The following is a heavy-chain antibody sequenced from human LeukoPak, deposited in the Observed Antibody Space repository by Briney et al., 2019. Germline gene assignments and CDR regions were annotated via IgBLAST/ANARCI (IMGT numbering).Heavy chain of an antibody. Sequence: GGSLRLSCAASGFTFDDYAMHWVRQAPGKGLEWVSLISGGGGSTYYADSVKGRFTISRDNSKNSLYLQMNSLRTEDTALYYRAKDIGRARNYFDYWGQGTLVTVSS. CDR2: ISGGGGST. CDR1: GFTFDDYA. CDR3: AKDIGRARNYFDY. J-gene: IGHJ4*02. V-gene: IGHV3-43*02. D-gene: IGHD3-16*01.